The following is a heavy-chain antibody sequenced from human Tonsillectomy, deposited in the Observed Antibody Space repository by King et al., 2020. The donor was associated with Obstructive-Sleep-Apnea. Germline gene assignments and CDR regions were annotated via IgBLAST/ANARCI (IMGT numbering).Heavy chain of an antibody. CDR3: AKLVGNTGVDY. CDR1: GFTFSSYA. CDR2: ISGSGDST. D-gene: IGHD2-8*02. J-gene: IGHJ4*02. V-gene: IGHV3-23*04. Sequence: VQLVESGGGLVQPGGSLRFSCAASGFTFSSYAMSWVRQAPGKGLEWVATISGSGDSTYYADSVKGRCTNSRDNPKTTLYLQMNSLRTEDTAVYYCAKLVGNTGVDYWGQGTLVTVSS.